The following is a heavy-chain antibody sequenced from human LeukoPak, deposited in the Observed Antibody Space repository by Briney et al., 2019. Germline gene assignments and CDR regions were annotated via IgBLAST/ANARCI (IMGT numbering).Heavy chain of an antibody. J-gene: IGHJ4*02. D-gene: IGHD3-10*01. CDR2: ISYDGSNK. CDR3: ARSPLWFQYFDY. CDR1: GFTFSSYA. V-gene: IGHV3-30-3*01. Sequence: GGSLRLSCAASGFTFSSYAMHWVRQAPGKGLEWVAVISYDGSNKYYADSVKGRFTISRDNSKNMLYLQMNSLRAEDTAVYYCARSPLWFQYFDYWGQGTLVTVSS.